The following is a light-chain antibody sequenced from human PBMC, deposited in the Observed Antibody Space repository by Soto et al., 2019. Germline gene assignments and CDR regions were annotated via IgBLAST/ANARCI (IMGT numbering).Light chain of an antibody. V-gene: IGKV3-11*01. CDR3: QQRSNWPST. CDR1: RRVSGY. J-gene: IGKJ4*01. CDR2: DAS. Sequence: EIVLTQSPAPRPLSPGNRATPSCRASRRVSGYLACYQQKPGQAPRLLIYDASNRATGIPARFSGSGSGTDFTLTITSLEPEDFAVYYCQQRSNWPSTFGGGTKVEI.